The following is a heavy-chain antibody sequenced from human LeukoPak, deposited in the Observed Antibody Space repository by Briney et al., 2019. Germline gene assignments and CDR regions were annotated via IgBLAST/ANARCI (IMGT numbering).Heavy chain of an antibody. Sequence: SETLSLTCSASGDSISSDYWSWIRQPPGKGLEWIGYIYYSGSTNYNPSLKSRVTISVDTSKNQFSLKLSSVTAADTAVYYCARHQWLATEPFDYWGQGTLVTVSS. J-gene: IGHJ4*02. V-gene: IGHV4-59*08. CDR3: ARHQWLATEPFDY. D-gene: IGHD6-19*01. CDR2: IYYSGST. CDR1: GDSISSDY.